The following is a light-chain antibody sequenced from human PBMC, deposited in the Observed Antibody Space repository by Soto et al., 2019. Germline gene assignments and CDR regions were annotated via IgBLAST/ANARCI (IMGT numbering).Light chain of an antibody. CDR1: SSDIGSNNY. Sequence: QSALTQPASVSGSPGQSITISCTGTSSDIGSNNYVSWFQQRPGKAPTLIIYEVSNRPSGVSTHFSGSKSGNTASLTISVLLPEDEAEYYCSSYTTTTRLFGGGTKLTVL. CDR3: SSYTTTTRL. V-gene: IGLV2-14*01. CDR2: EVS. J-gene: IGLJ3*02.